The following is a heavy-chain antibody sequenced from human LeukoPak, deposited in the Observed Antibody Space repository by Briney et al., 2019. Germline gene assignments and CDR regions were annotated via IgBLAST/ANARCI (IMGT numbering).Heavy chain of an antibody. V-gene: IGHV4-61*02. CDR3: ARAVSGRGYYFDY. CDR1: GGSISSSSYY. D-gene: IGHD6-19*01. CDR2: IYSRVTT. Sequence: SETLSLTCTVSGGSISSSSYYWGWIRQPAGKGLEWIGRIYSRVTTYNPSLKSRVAMSADTSRNHVSLTLNSVTAADTAVYYCARAVSGRGYYFDYWGQGTLVTVSS. J-gene: IGHJ4*02.